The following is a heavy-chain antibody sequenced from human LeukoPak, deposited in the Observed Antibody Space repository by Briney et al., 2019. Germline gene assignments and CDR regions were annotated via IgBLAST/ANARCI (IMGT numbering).Heavy chain of an antibody. V-gene: IGHV1-69*13. D-gene: IGHD3-22*01. CDR3: ARVEHYYDSSGYADY. CDR1: GGTFSSYA. CDR2: IIPIFGTA. J-gene: IGHJ4*02. Sequence: SVKVSCKASGGTFSSYAISWVRQAPGQGLEWMGGIIPIFGTANYAQKFQGRVTITADESTSTAYMELSSLRSEDTAVYYCARVEHYYDSSGYADYWGQGTLVTVSS.